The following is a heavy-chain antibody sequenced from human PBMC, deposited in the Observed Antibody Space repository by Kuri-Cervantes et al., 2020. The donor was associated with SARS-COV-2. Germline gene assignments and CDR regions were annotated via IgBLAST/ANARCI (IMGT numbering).Heavy chain of an antibody. CDR2: ISAYNGNT. Sequence: ASVKVSCKASGYTFTSYGISWVRQAPGQGLEWMGWISAYNGNTNYAQKLQGRVTMTTDTSTSTAYMELRSLRSDDTAVYYCAVLTGESGPYYYYYGMYVWGQGTTVTVSS. CDR1: GYTFTSYG. V-gene: IGHV1-18*01. D-gene: IGHD7-27*01. CDR3: AVLTGESGPYYYYYGMYV. J-gene: IGHJ6*02.